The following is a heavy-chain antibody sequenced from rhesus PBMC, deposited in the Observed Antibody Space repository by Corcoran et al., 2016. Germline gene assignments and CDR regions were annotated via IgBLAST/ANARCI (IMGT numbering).Heavy chain of an antibody. D-gene: IGHD5-36*01. Sequence: QLQLQESGPGLVKPSETLSVTCAVSGGSISTSYWSWIRQAPGKGRVWIGYIYGTGSITNYNPALKSRVSLSGDTSKNRLSLKLSSVTAADTAVYYCARGRRATASCDYWGQGVLVTVSS. CDR2: IYGTGSIT. V-gene: IGHV4-169*01. J-gene: IGHJ4*01. CDR1: GGSISTSY. CDR3: ARGRRATASCDY.